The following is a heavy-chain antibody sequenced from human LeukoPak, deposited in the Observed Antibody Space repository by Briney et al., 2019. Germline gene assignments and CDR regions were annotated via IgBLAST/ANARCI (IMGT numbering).Heavy chain of an antibody. CDR2: IHYSGST. J-gene: IGHJ4*02. Sequence: SETLSLTCTVSGGSISNSSYYWGWIRQPPGKGLEWIGSIHYSGSTYYNPSLKSRVTISVDTSKNQFSLKLSSVTAADTAVYYCARCYYDSAGYYPPRYWGQGTLVTVSS. D-gene: IGHD3-22*01. CDR1: GGSISNSSYY. CDR3: ARCYYDSAGYYPPRY. V-gene: IGHV4-39*01.